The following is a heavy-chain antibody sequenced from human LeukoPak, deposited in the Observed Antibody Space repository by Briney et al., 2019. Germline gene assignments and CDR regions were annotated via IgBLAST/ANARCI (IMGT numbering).Heavy chain of an antibody. CDR2: IYYSGST. CDR3: ARFDCSSSSIDD. V-gene: IGHV4-59*01. J-gene: IGHJ4*02. Sequence: SETLSLTCTVSGGSISSYYWSWIRQPPGKGLEWIGYIYYSGSTNYNPSLKSRVTISADTSKNQFSLNLSSVTTADTAVYYCARFDCSSSSIDDWGQGTLVTVSS. CDR1: GGSISSYY. D-gene: IGHD6-6*01.